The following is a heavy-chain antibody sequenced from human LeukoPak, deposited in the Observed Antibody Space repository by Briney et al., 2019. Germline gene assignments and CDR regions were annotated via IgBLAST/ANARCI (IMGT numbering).Heavy chain of an antibody. CDR3: ARDLIVGAIAPLRY. CDR1: GFTFSSYE. V-gene: IGHV3-48*03. J-gene: IGHJ4*02. Sequence: PGRSLRLSCAASGFTFSSYEMNWVRQAPGKGLEWVSYISSSGSTIYYADSVKGRFTISRDNAKNSLYLQMNSLRAEDTAVYYCARDLIVGAIAPLRYWGQGTLVTVSS. CDR2: ISSSGSTI. D-gene: IGHD1-26*01.